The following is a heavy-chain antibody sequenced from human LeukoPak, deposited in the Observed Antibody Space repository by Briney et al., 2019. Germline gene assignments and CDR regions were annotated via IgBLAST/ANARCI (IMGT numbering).Heavy chain of an antibody. Sequence: GGSLRLFCAGSGFTFNTSAMSWVRQAPGKGLEWVSAISGSGRSTYNTDSVRGRFTISRDNSKNTLYLQMNSLRAEDTAVYFCAKGRGTRVYNWFDTWGQGILVTVSS. CDR1: GFTFNTSA. CDR3: AKGRGTRVYNWFDT. J-gene: IGHJ5*02. D-gene: IGHD1-26*01. V-gene: IGHV3-23*01. CDR2: ISGSGRST.